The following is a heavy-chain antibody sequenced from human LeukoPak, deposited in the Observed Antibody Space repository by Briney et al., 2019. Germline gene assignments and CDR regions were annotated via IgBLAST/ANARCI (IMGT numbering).Heavy chain of an antibody. CDR3: ATNGGGDSGYGNFDY. CDR1: GFTFSSYS. V-gene: IGHV3-21*04. J-gene: IGHJ4*02. CDR2: ISSSSSYI. Sequence: GGSLRPSCAASGFTFSSYSMNWVRQAPGKGLEWVSSISSSSSYIYYADSVKGRFTISRDNAKNSLYLQMNSLRAEDTAFYYCATNGGGDSGYGNFDYWGQGTLVTVSS. D-gene: IGHD5-12*01.